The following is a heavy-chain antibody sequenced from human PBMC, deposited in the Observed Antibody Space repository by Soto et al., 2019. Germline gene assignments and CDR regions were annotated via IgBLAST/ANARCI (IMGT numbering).Heavy chain of an antibody. Sequence: PGESLKISCKGSGYSFTSYWIGWVRQMPGKGLEWMGIIYPGDSDTRYSPSFQGQVTISADKSISTAYLQWSSLKASDTAMYYCASFSVTTNYGDPLDYWGQGSLVIASA. D-gene: IGHD4-17*01. CDR1: GYSFTSYW. CDR2: IYPGDSDT. CDR3: ASFSVTTNYGDPLDY. J-gene: IGHJ4*02. V-gene: IGHV5-51*01.